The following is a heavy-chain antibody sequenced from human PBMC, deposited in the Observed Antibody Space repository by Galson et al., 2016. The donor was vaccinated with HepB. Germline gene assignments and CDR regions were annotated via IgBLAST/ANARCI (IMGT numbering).Heavy chain of an antibody. V-gene: IGHV3-23*01. CDR3: ATTRLLDN. CDR1: GLTFSTYA. CDR2: ISGSGGST. J-gene: IGHJ4*02. Sequence: SLRLSCAASGLTFSTYAMSWLRQAPGKGLEWVSAISGSGGSTYYGDSVKGRFTIPRDNSKNTLYLQMNSLRAEDTAVYYCATTRLLDNWGQGILVTVSS.